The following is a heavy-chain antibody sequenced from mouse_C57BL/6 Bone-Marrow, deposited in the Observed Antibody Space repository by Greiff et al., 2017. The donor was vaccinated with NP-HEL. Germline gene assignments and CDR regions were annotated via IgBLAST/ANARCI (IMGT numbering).Heavy chain of an antibody. CDR1: GFSLTSYG. J-gene: IGHJ4*01. CDR3: ARKKGLYRHYAMDY. D-gene: IGHD2-14*01. CDR2: IWSGGST. Sequence: VKLMESGPGLVQPSQCLSITCTVSGFSLTSYGVHWVRQSPGKGLEWLGVIWSGGSTDYNAAFISRLSISKDNSKSQVFFKMNSLQADDTAIYYCARKKGLYRHYAMDYWGQGTSVTVSS. V-gene: IGHV2-2*01.